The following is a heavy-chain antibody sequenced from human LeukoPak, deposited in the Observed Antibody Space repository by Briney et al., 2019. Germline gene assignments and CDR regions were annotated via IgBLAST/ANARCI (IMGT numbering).Heavy chain of an antibody. CDR3: ASIVLLWFGEPLIAAGNVDMDV. CDR2: ISSSGSTI. V-gene: IGHV3-48*03. CDR1: GFTFSSYE. D-gene: IGHD3-10*01. Sequence: GGSLRLSCAASGFTFSSYEMNWVRQAPGKGLEWVSYISSSGSTIYYADSVKGRFTISRDNSKNTLYLQMNSLRAEDTAVYYCASIVLLWFGEPLIAAGNVDMDVWGKGTTVTVSS. J-gene: IGHJ6*03.